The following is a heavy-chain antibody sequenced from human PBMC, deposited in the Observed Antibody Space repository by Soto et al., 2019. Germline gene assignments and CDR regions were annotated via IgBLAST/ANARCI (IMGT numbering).Heavy chain of an antibody. D-gene: IGHD6-13*01. V-gene: IGHV4-31*03. CDR1: GGSISNSGYY. Sequence: KPSETLSLTCTVSGGSISNSGYYWSWIRQHPGKGLEWIGYIYSSGSTYYSPSFKSRVTISIDTSKNQFSLKLSSVTAADTAVYYCARVGATAGLDYWGQGTLVTVSS. CDR2: IYSSGST. CDR3: ARVGATAGLDY. J-gene: IGHJ4*02.